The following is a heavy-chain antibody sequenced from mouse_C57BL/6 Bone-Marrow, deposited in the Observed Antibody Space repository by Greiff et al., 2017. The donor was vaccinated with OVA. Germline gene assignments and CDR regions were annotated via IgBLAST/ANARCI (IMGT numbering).Heavy chain of an antibody. J-gene: IGHJ2*01. CDR3: RVITTVVATGDY. Sequence: QVQLQQPGAELVKPGASVKMSCKASGYTFTSYWITWVKQRPGQGLEWIGDIYPGSGSTNYNEKFKSKATLTVDTSSSTAYMQLSSRTSEDSAVYYCRVITTVVATGDYWGQGTTLTVSS. V-gene: IGHV1-55*01. CDR2: IYPGSGST. D-gene: IGHD1-1*01. CDR1: GYTFTSYW.